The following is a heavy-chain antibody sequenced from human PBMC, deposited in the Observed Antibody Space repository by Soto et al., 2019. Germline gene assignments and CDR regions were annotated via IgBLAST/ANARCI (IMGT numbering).Heavy chain of an antibody. J-gene: IGHJ6*02. Sequence: SETLSLTCTVSGGSISSYYWSWIRQPPGKGLEWIGYIYYSGSTNYNPSLKSRVTISVDTSKNQFSLKLSSVTAADTAVYYCASLGYCSGADVWGQGTTVTVSS. CDR1: GGSISSYY. CDR2: IYYSGST. V-gene: IGHV4-59*01. D-gene: IGHD2-15*01. CDR3: ASLGYCSGADV.